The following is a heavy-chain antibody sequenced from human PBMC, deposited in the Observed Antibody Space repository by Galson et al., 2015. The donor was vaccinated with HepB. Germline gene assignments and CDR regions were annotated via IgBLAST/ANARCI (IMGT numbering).Heavy chain of an antibody. CDR3: ARISSIVGATTGVGYFDY. CDR2: IYPGDSDT. Sequence: QSGAEVKKPGESLKISCKGSGYSFTSYWIGWVRQMPGKGLEWMGIIYPGDSDTRYSPSFQGQVTISADKSISTAYLQWSSLKASDTAMYYCARISSIVGATTGVGYFDYWGQGTLVTVSS. D-gene: IGHD1-26*01. J-gene: IGHJ4*02. CDR1: GYSFTSYW. V-gene: IGHV5-51*03.